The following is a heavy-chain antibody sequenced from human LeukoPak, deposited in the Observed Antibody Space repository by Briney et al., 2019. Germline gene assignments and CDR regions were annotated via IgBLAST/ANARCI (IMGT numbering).Heavy chain of an antibody. CDR2: ISSSSSYI. D-gene: IGHD1-26*01. CDR1: GFTFSTYS. V-gene: IGHV3-21*04. J-gene: IGHJ5*02. Sequence: GGSLRLSCAASGFTFSTYSMTWVRQAPGKGLEWVSSISSSSSYIYYADSVKGRFTISRDNAKNSLYLQMNSLRAEDTAVYYCARDHGGSDYGIGNWFDPWGQGTLVTVSS. CDR3: ARDHGGSDYGIGNWFDP.